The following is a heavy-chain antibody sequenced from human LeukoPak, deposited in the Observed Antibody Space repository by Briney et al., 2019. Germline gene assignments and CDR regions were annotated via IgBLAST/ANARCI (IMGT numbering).Heavy chain of an antibody. J-gene: IGHJ4*02. D-gene: IGHD4-17*01. V-gene: IGHV4-31*03. CDR1: GGSISSGGYY. CDR2: IYYSGST. Sequence: SQTLSLTCTVSGGSISSGGYYWSWIRQHPGKGLEWIGYIYYSGSTYYNPSLKSRVTISVDTSKNQFSLKLNSVTAADTAVYYCARGRSDYDPEVYFDYWGQGTLVAVSS. CDR3: ARGRSDYDPEVYFDY.